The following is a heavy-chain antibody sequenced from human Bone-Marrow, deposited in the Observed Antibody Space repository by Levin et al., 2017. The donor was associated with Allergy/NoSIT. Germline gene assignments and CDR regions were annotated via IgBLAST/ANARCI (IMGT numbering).Heavy chain of an antibody. CDR1: GVSISRTTHY. Sequence: SQTLSLTCTVSGVSISRTTHYWGWIRQSPGKGLEWIGSFYYSGSPYYNPSLKSRVTISVDPSKNQFSLTVNSVTAADTAVYSCARQQAGLYGPFDIWGQGTMVTVSS. D-gene: IGHD3-16*01. CDR2: FYYSGSP. V-gene: IGHV4-39*01. J-gene: IGHJ3*02. CDR3: ARQQAGLYGPFDI.